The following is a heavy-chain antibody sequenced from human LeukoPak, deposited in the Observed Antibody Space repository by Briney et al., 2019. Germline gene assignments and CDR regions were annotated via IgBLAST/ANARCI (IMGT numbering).Heavy chain of an antibody. D-gene: IGHD3-16*01. CDR1: GFSFGTSS. CDR2: INYSGGTT. CDR3: ARDSNYDYIWGSY. J-gene: IGHJ4*02. Sequence: GGSLRLSCAASGFSFGTSSMTWVRQAPGRGLEWVSIINYSGGTTYYADSVKGRFTISRDNSKSTLYLQMNSLRAEDTAVYYCARDSNYDYIWGSYWGQGTLVTVSS. V-gene: IGHV3-23*01.